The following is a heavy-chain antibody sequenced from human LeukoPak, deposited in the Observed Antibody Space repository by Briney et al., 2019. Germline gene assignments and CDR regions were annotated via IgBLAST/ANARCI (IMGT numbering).Heavy chain of an antibody. CDR2: INHSGST. CDR3: ARVHCSGGSCYWGGNWFDP. Sequence: PSETLSLTCAAYGGSFSGYYWSWIRQPPGKGLEWIGEINHSGSTNYNPSLKSRVTISVDTSKNQFSLKLSSVTAADTAVYYCARVHCSGGSCYWGGNWFDPWGQGTLVTVSS. D-gene: IGHD2-15*01. CDR1: GGSFSGYY. V-gene: IGHV4-34*01. J-gene: IGHJ5*02.